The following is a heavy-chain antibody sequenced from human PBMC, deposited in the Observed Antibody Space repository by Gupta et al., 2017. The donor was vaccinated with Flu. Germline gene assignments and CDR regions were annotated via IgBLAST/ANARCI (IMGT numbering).Heavy chain of an antibody. CDR3: ARLGPYDAFDI. V-gene: IGHV3-21*06. Sequence: NWFRQAPGKGLEWGSSISFSGGYIYYADSVKGRFTISRDNAKSSLFLQMDTLRAEDSALYFCARLGPYDAFDIWGQGTVVSVSA. J-gene: IGHJ3*02. D-gene: IGHD1-26*01. CDR2: ISFSGGYI.